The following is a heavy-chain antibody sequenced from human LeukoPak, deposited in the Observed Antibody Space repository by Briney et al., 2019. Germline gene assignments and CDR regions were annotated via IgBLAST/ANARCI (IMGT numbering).Heavy chain of an antibody. V-gene: IGHV4-39*07. CDR1: GGSISSSSYY. CDR2: IYYSGST. J-gene: IGHJ4*02. CDR3: ARGHSRSRVTKH. D-gene: IGHD2-21*02. Sequence: SETLSLTCTVSGGSISSSSYYWGWIRQPPGKGLEWIGSIYYSGSTYYNPSLKSRVTISVDTSKNQFSLKLSSVTAADTAVYYCARGHSRSRVTKHWGQGTLVTVSS.